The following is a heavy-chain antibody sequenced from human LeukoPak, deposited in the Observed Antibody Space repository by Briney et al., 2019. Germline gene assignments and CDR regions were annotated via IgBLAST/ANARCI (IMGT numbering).Heavy chain of an antibody. J-gene: IGHJ4*02. CDR1: GYSFTSYW. Sequence: GESLKISCKGSGYSFTSYWIGWVRQMPGKGLEWMGIIYPGDSDTRYSPSFQGQVTISADKSISTAYLQWSSLKASDTAMYYCARPSYNWNYGIDYWGQGTLVTVSP. D-gene: IGHD1-7*01. CDR2: IYPGDSDT. V-gene: IGHV5-51*01. CDR3: ARPSYNWNYGIDY.